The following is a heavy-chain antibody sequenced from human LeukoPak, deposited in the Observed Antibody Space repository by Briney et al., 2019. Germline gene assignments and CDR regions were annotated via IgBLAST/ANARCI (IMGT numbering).Heavy chain of an antibody. V-gene: IGHV3-53*01. CDR3: ARDSGRGYSSFDY. CDR1: GFTFNNYA. CDR2: IYSGGST. D-gene: IGHD5-18*01. Sequence: PGGSLRLSCAASGFTFNNYAMSWVRQAPGKGLEWVSVIYSGGSTYYADSVKGRFTISRDNSKNTLYLQMNSLRAEDTAVYYCARDSGRGYSSFDYWGQGTLVTVSS. J-gene: IGHJ4*02.